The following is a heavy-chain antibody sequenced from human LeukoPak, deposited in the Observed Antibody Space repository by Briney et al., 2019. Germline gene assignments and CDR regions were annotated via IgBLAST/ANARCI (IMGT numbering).Heavy chain of an antibody. Sequence: PGGSLRLSCAASGFTSSYYSIDWVRQAPGKGLERVASITSSSSHIYYADSVKGRFTISRDNAKNSLYLQMNSLRAEDTAIYYCARVMMGATVTTFHYYCMDVWGVGTTVTVSS. J-gene: IGHJ6*03. CDR2: ITSSSSHI. CDR3: ARVMMGATVTTFHYYCMDV. V-gene: IGHV3-21*01. D-gene: IGHD4-11*01. CDR1: GFTSSYYS.